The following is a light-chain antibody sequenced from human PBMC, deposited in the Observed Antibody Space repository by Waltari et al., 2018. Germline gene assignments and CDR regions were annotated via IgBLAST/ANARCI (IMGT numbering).Light chain of an antibody. CDR1: QSVLYSSNNKNY. CDR3: QQYYSTLLT. CDR2: WAS. V-gene: IGKV4-1*01. J-gene: IGKJ4*01. Sequence: DIVMTQSPDSPAVSLGERATTNCKSSQSVLYSSNNKNYLAWYQQKPGQPPKLLIYWASTRESGVPDRFSGSGSGTDFTLTISSLQAEDVAVYYCQQYYSTLLTFGGGTKVEIK.